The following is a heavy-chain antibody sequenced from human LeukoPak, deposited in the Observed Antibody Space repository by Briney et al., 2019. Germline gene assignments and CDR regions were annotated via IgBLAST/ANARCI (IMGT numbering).Heavy chain of an antibody. V-gene: IGHV3-7*01. CDR1: GFTFSSYW. CDR2: IKQDGSEK. CDR3: AREYSGYVPIGS. Sequence: GSLRLSCAASGFTFSSYWMSWVRQAPGKGLEWGANIKQDGSEKYYVDSVKGRFTISRDNAKNSLYLQMNSLRAEDTAVYYCAREYSGYVPIGSWGQGNLVTVCS. J-gene: IGHJ4*02. D-gene: IGHD5-12*01.